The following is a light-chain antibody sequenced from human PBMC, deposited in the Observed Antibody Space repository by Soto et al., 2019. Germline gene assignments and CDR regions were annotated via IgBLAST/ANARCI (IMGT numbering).Light chain of an antibody. CDR2: GAS. Sequence: EIVLTQSPGTLSLSPGERATLSCRASQSVSSNYLAWYQQKPGQAPRLLIYGASNRATGTPDRFSGSGSGTDFTLTISRLESEDLAVYYCQQYGRSPPITFGQGTRLEIK. V-gene: IGKV3-20*01. CDR3: QQYGRSPPIT. J-gene: IGKJ5*01. CDR1: QSVSSNY.